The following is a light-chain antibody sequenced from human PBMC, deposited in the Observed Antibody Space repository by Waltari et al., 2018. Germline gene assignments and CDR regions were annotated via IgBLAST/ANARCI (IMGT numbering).Light chain of an antibody. CDR3: MQALQTPWT. Sequence: DIVMTQSPVSLLFTHGAPASISCMATQSLLHSNGYNYLDWYLQKPGQSPQLLIYLAYDRASGVPDRFSGSGSGTDFTLKISRVEAEDVGVYYCMQALQTPWTFGQGTKVEIK. J-gene: IGKJ1*01. V-gene: IGKV2-28*01. CDR2: LAY. CDR1: QSLLHSNGYNY.